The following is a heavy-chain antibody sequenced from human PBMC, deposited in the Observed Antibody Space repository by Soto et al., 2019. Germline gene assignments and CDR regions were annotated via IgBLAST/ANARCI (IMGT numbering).Heavy chain of an antibody. CDR2: ISYSGNT. CDR1: GGSISNFY. D-gene: IGHD2-8*01. V-gene: IGHV4-59*01. CDR3: ERGPMGLSRCYFDS. Sequence: PSETLSLTCTVSGGSISNFYWSWIRQPPGKGLEWIGYISYSGNTNYNPSLKSRVSISVDTSKNQLSLNLTSVTAADTAVYYCERGPMGLSRCYFDSWGQGTPVTVSS. J-gene: IGHJ4*02.